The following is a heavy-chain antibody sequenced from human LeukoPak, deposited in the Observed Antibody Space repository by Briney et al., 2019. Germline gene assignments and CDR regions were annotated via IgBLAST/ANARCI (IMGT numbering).Heavy chain of an antibody. CDR1: GDSVSGSPAV. V-gene: IGHV6-1*01. D-gene: IGHD3-10*01. J-gene: IGHJ4*02. Sequence: SQTLSLTCAISGDSVSGSPAVWNWIRQSPSRGLEWRGRAYYRSKWYIDYAESVKGRITITPATSKNQFSLQLNSVTLEDTAVYYCARGAVRGGTNFDYWGQGTLVTVSS. CDR2: AYYRSKWYI. CDR3: ARGAVRGGTNFDY.